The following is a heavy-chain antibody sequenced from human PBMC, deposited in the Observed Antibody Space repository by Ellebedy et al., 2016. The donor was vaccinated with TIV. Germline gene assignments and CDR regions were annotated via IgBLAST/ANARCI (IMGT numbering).Heavy chain of an antibody. V-gene: IGHV3-23*01. CDR2: ISFTGGGT. CDR3: AKEKSYDILPGYYGQHFDY. J-gene: IGHJ4*02. D-gene: IGHD3-9*01. CDR1: GFSISGNF. Sequence: GGSLRLXCAASGFSISGNFISWVRQAPGKGLEWVSAISFTGGGTYYADSVKGRFTISRDNSKNTLYLQMNSLRAEDTALYYCAKEKSYDILPGYYGQHFDYWGQGTVVTVSS.